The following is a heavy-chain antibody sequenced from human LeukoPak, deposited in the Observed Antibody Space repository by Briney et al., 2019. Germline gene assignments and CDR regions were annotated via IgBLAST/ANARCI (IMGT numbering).Heavy chain of an antibody. CDR1: GFTFSSYA. Sequence: PGGSLRLSCAASGFTFSSYAMHWVRQAPGKGLEWVAVISYDGSNKYYADSVKGRFTISRDNSKNTLYLQMNSLRAEDTAVYYCARDGGGPRYDFWSGYFDYWGQGTLVTVSS. CDR3: ARDGGGPRYDFWSGYFDY. J-gene: IGHJ4*02. CDR2: ISYDGSNK. D-gene: IGHD3-3*01. V-gene: IGHV3-30-3*01.